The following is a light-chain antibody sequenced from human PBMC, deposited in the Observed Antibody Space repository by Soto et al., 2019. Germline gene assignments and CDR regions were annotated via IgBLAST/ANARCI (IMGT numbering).Light chain of an antibody. Sequence: DIQMTQSPSSLSASVGDRVTITCRASQGISNYLACYQQKPGKVPKLLLYAASTVQSAVPTGFSGSGSGTEFRIISSSVQPEYVGTYYWQQDNGAPCTFGGGTKVEIE. CDR2: AAS. CDR1: QGISNY. CDR3: QQDNGAPCT. V-gene: IGKV1-27*01. J-gene: IGKJ4*02.